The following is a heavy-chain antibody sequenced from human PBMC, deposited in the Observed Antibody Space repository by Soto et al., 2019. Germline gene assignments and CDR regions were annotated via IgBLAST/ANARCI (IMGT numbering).Heavy chain of an antibody. CDR1: GGTFSSYG. CDR2: ISPSSGSI. CDR3: VKDRDSNSWPSRDV. V-gene: IGHV1-18*01. Sequence: GASVKVSCKASGGTFSSYGISWVRQAPGQGLEWMGWISPSSGSIKYAQKLQGRVIMTTDTSTSTAYMELRSLRSDDTAVYYCVKDRDSNSWPSRDVWGPGTTVTVSS. D-gene: IGHD3-22*01. J-gene: IGHJ6*02.